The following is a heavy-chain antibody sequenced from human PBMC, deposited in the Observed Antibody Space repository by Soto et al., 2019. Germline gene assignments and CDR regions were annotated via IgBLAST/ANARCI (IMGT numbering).Heavy chain of an antibody. D-gene: IGHD1-7*01. J-gene: IGHJ4*01. CDR1: GFSLRDYD. V-gene: IGHV3-11*01. Sequence: CMGLSCASCGFSLRDYDMSWFRQDPGKGLEWASYISGPGGTLYYADSVKGRFTISRDNAKNSLYLQMNSLRAEDTAVYYCARGRYNCNYGYWGHGTLLTVSS. CDR3: ARGRYNCNYGY. CDR2: ISGPGGTL.